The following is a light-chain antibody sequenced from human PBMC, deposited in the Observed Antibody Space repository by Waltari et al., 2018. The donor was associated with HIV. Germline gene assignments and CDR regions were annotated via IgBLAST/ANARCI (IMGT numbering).Light chain of an antibody. CDR3: SSYAGSNNVV. J-gene: IGLJ2*01. CDR2: EVS. CDR1: SSDVGGYNY. V-gene: IGLV2-8*01. Sequence: QSALTQPPSASGSPGQSVTISCTGTSSDVGGYNYVSWYHQHPGKAPKLMIYEVSKRPAGCPDLFSGSKPGNTAALTVSGLQAEDEADYYGSSYAGSNNVVFGGGTKLTVL.